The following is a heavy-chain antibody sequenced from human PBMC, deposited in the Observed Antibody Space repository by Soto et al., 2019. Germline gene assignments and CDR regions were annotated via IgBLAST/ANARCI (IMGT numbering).Heavy chain of an antibody. CDR3: ARGAYDSGWYWFDP. CDR2: INQDGSEK. J-gene: IGHJ5*02. CDR1: GFSFSIYW. D-gene: IGHD6-19*01. Sequence: GGSLRLSCVASGFSFSIYWMDWVRQAPGKGLEWVANINQDGSEKHYVDSVKGRFTISRDNAKNSLFLQMNSLTGEDTAVYYCARGAYDSGWYWFDPWGQGTLVTVSS. V-gene: IGHV3-7*03.